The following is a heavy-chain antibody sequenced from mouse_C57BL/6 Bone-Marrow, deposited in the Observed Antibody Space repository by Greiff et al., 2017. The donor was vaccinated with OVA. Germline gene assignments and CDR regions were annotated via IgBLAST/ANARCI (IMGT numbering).Heavy chain of an antibody. CDR3: AKTTVVATRYFDV. V-gene: IGHV5-4*03. CDR2: ISDGGSYT. D-gene: IGHD1-1*01. Sequence: DVKLVESGGGLVKPGGSLTLSCAASGFTFSSYAMSWVRQTPEKRLEWVATISDGGSYTYYPDNVKGRFTISRDNAKNNLYLQMSHLKSDDTAMYYCAKTTVVATRYFDVWGTGTTVTVSS. J-gene: IGHJ1*03. CDR1: GFTFSSYA.